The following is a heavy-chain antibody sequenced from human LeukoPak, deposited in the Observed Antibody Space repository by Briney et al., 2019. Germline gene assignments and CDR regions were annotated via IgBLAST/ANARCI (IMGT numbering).Heavy chain of an antibody. V-gene: IGHV3-23*01. D-gene: IGHD6-6*01. CDR3: AKDSVRAYGSSSFNWFDP. CDR1: GFTFSSSA. J-gene: IGHJ5*02. CDR2: ISGSGGST. Sequence: GGSLRLSCAVSGFTFSSSAMSWVRQAPGKGLEWVSAISGSGGSTYSADSVKGRFTISRDSSKNTLYLQMNRLRVEDTAVYYCAKDSVRAYGSSSFNWFDPWGQGTLVTVSS.